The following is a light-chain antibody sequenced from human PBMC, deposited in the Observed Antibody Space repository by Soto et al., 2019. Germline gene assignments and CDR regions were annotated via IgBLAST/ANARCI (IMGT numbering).Light chain of an antibody. CDR1: SSDVGGYNY. CDR3: CSYAGSLYV. V-gene: IGLV2-11*01. CDR2: DVS. Sequence: QSVLTQPRSVSGSPGQSVTISCTGTSSDVGGYNYVSWYQQHPGKAPKLMIYDVSKRPSGVPDRFSGSKSGNTASLTISGLKADEEGDYYCCSYAGSLYVFGTGTKLTVL. J-gene: IGLJ1*01.